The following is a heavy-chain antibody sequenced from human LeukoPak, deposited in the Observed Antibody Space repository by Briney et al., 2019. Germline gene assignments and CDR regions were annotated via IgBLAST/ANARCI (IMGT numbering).Heavy chain of an antibody. Sequence: PGGTLRLSCAASGFTFSSYALHWVRQAPGKGLGWVAIISYEGSNTYYADSVKSRFTPYRDNSTNALYVQMNSPRAERTSVCSCAKGVRYSENWGQGALVTVA. V-gene: IGHV3-30-3*01. CDR2: ISYEGSNT. J-gene: IGHJ4*02. D-gene: IGHD3-9*01. CDR1: GFTFSSYA. CDR3: AKGVRYSEN.